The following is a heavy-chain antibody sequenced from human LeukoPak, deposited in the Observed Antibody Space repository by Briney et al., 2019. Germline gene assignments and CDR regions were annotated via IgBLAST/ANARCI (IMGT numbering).Heavy chain of an antibody. V-gene: IGHV4-4*09. Sequence: SETLSLTCTVSGVSMSAYQWSWVRQSPEKGLEWIGCINTKGETSYNPSLKSRVTTSGYTSKSQFSLRLTSVTAADTAVYYCATSNDAKIAPFDHWGQGAPVTVSS. CDR3: ATSNDAKIAPFDH. CDR2: INTKGET. D-gene: IGHD2-21*01. J-gene: IGHJ4*02. CDR1: GVSMSAYQ.